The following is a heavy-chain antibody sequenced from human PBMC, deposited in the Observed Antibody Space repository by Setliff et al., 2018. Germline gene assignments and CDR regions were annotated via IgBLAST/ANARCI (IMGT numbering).Heavy chain of an antibody. CDR3: VTDWSGPDNTFGY. CDR2: IMTDGSGK. CDR1: GFFFSSSQ. D-gene: IGHD1-1*01. Sequence: PGGSLRLSCAASGFFFSSSQMSWVRQALGKGLEWVAMIMTDGSGKYYVDSVEGRFTISRDNTKNSLDLQLTSLRAEDAAVYYCVTDWSGPDNTFGYWGQGTLVTVSS. V-gene: IGHV3-7*01. J-gene: IGHJ4*02.